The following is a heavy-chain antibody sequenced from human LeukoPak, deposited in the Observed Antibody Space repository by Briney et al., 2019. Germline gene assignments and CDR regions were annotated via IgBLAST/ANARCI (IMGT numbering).Heavy chain of an antibody. CDR3: ARAPRRSGGSCYYVDY. Sequence: PGGSLRLSCAASGFTFSDYYMSWIRQAPGKGLEWVSYISGSGSTIYYADSVKGRFTISRDNAKNSLYLQMNSLRAEDTAVYYCARAPRRSGGSCYYVDYWGQGTLVTVSS. V-gene: IGHV3-11*01. D-gene: IGHD2-15*01. CDR1: GFTFSDYY. CDR2: ISGSGSTI. J-gene: IGHJ4*02.